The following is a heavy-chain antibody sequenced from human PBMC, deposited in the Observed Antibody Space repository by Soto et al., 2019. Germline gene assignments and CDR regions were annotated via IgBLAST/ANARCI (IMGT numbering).Heavy chain of an antibody. CDR1: GASINTDY. V-gene: IGHV4-59*01. CDR3: ARDVVVPADRGGYYYYAIDV. J-gene: IGHJ6*02. Sequence: QVQLQESGPGLVMPSETLSLTCTVSGASINTDYWSWLRQPPGKGLEWIAYVYYTGTTYYNPSLKSRVTISVDTSKSQFSLRLSSVTAADTAVYYCARDVVVPADRGGYYYYAIDVWGQGTAVSVSS. D-gene: IGHD2-2*01. CDR2: VYYTGTT.